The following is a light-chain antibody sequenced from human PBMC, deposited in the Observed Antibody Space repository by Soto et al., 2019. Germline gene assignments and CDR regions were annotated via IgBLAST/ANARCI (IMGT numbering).Light chain of an antibody. CDR2: ENN. CDR3: GTWDSSLSVGV. V-gene: IGLV1-51*02. Sequence: QSVLTQPPSVSAAPGQKVTISCSGSSSNIGNNYVSWYQQLPGTAPKLLIYENNKRPSGIPDRFSGSKSGTSATLGITGLQTGGEADYYCGTWDSSLSVGVFGGGTQLT. CDR1: SSNIGNNY. J-gene: IGLJ3*02.